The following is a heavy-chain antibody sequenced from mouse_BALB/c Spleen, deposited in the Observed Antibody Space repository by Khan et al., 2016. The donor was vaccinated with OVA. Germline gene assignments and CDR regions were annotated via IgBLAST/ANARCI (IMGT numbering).Heavy chain of an antibody. J-gene: IGHJ4*01. V-gene: IGHV1S41*01. Sequence: DLVKPGASVKLSCKPSGHTFTSYWINWINQRPGKGLDWLAQITPGLASPYDNEMLKGKVTMSVDNFSSAAYIQFNSLSSENSAVYFCSISNCCGNRLYARDYWGQGSSVTVSS. CDR1: GHTFTSYW. D-gene: IGHD1-1*01. CDR3: SISNCCGNRLYARDY. CDR2: ITPGLASP.